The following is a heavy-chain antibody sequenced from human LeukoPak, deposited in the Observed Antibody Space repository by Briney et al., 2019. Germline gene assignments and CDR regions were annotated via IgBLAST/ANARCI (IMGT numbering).Heavy chain of an antibody. D-gene: IGHD4-17*01. Sequence: SETLSLTCTVSGGSISIYYWSWIRQPAGKGLEWIGRIYTSGSTNYNPSLKSRVTMSVDTSKNQFSLKLSSATAADTAVYYCARDPVTTPLDYWGQGTLVTVSS. J-gene: IGHJ4*02. V-gene: IGHV4-4*07. CDR1: GGSISIYY. CDR3: ARDPVTTPLDY. CDR2: IYTSGST.